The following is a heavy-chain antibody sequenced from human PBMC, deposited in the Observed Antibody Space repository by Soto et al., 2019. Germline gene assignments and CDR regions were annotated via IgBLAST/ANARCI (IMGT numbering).Heavy chain of an antibody. J-gene: IGHJ5*02. CDR1: GGSISSSSYY. V-gene: IGHV4-39*01. D-gene: IGHD2-8*01. CDR2: IYYSGST. Sequence: QLQLQESGPGLGKPSETLSLTCTVSGGSISSSSYYWGWIRQPPGKGLEWIGSIYYSGSTYYNPSLKSRVTISEDTSKDQFSLKLSSVTAADTAVYYCARHAPTIVYAIRSCFDPWGQGTLVTVSS. CDR3: ARHAPTIVYAIRSCFDP.